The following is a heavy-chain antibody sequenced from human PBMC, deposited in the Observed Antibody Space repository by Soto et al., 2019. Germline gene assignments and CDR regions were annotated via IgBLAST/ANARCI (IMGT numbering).Heavy chain of an antibody. CDR1: GYTFTSYG. D-gene: IGHD3-10*01. Sequence: ASVKVSCKASGYTFTSYGISWVRQAPGQGLEWMGWISAYNGNTNYAQKLQGRVTMTTDTSTSTAYMELRSLRSDDTAVYYCARDRSVLLWFGELHPFDIWGQGTMVTVSS. CDR3: ARDRSVLLWFGELHPFDI. J-gene: IGHJ3*02. CDR2: ISAYNGNT. V-gene: IGHV1-18*01.